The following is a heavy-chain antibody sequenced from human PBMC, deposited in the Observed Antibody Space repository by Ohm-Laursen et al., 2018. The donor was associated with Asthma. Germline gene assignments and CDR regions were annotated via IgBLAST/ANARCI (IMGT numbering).Heavy chain of an antibody. CDR2: ISWNSGSI. Sequence: SLRLSCSASGFSFHEYAMHWVRQSPGKGLEWVSGISWNSGSIGYADSVKGRFTISRDNAKNSLYLQMNSLRPEDTAFYCCAKLVGVTTAWGQGTLVTVSS. CDR1: GFSFHEYA. D-gene: IGHD4-17*01. CDR3: AKLVGVTTA. V-gene: IGHV3-9*01. J-gene: IGHJ5*02.